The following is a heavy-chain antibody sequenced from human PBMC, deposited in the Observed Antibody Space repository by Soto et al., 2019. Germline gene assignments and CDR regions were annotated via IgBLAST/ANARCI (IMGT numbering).Heavy chain of an antibody. CDR3: VRNGAAAGTGRPSGFDP. D-gene: IGHD6-13*01. J-gene: IGHJ5*02. Sequence: EVQLVESGGGLVEPGGSLRLSCAASGFTFSSYSMNWVRQAPGKGLEWVSSISTRSTYIYYPDSVRGRFTVSRDDANNLLYLQMNDLRAEDTAVYYCVRNGAAAGTGRPSGFDPWGQGTLVTVSS. CDR2: ISTRSTYI. V-gene: IGHV3-21*01. CDR1: GFTFSSYS.